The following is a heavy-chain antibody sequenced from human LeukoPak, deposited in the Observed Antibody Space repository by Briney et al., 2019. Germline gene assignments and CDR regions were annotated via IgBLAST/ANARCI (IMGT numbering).Heavy chain of an antibody. CDR1: GFTVTNDY. CDR2: IYSGGST. Sequence: GGSLRLSCAVSGFTVTNDYMNWVRQAPGKGLEWVSIIYSGGSTYYADSVKGRFTISRDNAKNTLYLQMNSLRAEDTAVYYCARESGGSYYLDYWGQGTLVTVSS. V-gene: IGHV3-66*01. D-gene: IGHD3-10*01. J-gene: IGHJ4*02. CDR3: ARESGGSYYLDY.